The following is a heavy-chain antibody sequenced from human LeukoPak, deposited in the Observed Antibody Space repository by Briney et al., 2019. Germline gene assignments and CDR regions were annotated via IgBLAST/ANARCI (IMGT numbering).Heavy chain of an antibody. V-gene: IGHV1-18*01. D-gene: IGHD3-22*01. Sequence: ASVKVSCKASGYTFSSYGISWVRQAPGQGLEWMGWISVYNGNTNYAQKVQGRVTMTTDTSTSTAYMELRSLRSDDTAVYYCAREIGTYYYDSSGYYYFDYWGQGTLVTVSS. CDR1: GYTFSSYG. J-gene: IGHJ4*02. CDR3: AREIGTYYYDSSGYYYFDY. CDR2: ISVYNGNT.